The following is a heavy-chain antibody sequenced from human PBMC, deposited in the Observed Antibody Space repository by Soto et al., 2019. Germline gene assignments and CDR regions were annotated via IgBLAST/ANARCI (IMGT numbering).Heavy chain of an antibody. D-gene: IGHD3-3*01. V-gene: IGHV1-18*01. CDR2: ISAYNGNT. CDR1: GYTFTSYG. Sequence: ASVKVSCKASGYTFTSYGISWVRQAPGQGLEWVGWISAYNGNTNYAQKLQGRVTMTTDTSTSTAYMELRSLRSDDTAVYYCARGGSYDFWSGYYVGYFDYWGQGTLVTVSS. CDR3: ARGGSYDFWSGYYVGYFDY. J-gene: IGHJ4*02.